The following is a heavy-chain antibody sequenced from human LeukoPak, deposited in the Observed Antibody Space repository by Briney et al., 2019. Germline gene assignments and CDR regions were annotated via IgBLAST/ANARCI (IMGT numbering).Heavy chain of an antibody. J-gene: IGHJ5*02. CDR2: ISGSGGST. V-gene: IGHV3-23*01. CDR1: GFTFSSYA. CDR3: AKGQAGAYGNWFDP. D-gene: IGHD6-19*01. Sequence: GRSLRLSCAASGFTFSSYAMSWVRQAPGKGLEWVSAISGSGGSTYYADSVKGRFTISRDNSKNTLYLQMNSLRAEDTAVYYCAKGQAGAYGNWFDPWGQGTLVTVSS.